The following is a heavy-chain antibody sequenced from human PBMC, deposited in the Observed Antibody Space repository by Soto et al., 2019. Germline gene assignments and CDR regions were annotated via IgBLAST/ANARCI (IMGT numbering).Heavy chain of an antibody. J-gene: IGHJ4*02. CDR2: INHSGST. D-gene: IGHD3-3*01. CDR3: ARSKDFWSGYYYYFDY. V-gene: IGHV4-34*01. Sequence: PSETLSLTCAVYGGSFSGYYWSWIRQPPGKGLEWIGEINHSGSTNYNPSLKSRVTISVDTSKNQFSLKLSSVTAADTAVYYCARSKDFWSGYYYYFDYWGQGTLVTVAS. CDR1: GGSFSGYY.